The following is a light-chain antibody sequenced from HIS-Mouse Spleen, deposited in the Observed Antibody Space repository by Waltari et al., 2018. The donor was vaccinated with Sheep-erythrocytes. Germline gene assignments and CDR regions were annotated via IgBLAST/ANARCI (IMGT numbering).Light chain of an antibody. CDR1: KLGDKY. CDR2: QDS. J-gene: IGLJ2*01. CDR3: CSYAGSYTVV. V-gene: IGLV3-1*01. Sequence: SYELTQPPSVSVSPGQTASITCSGDKLGDKYACWYQQNPGQSPVLVIYQDSKRPSGIPERFSGSKSGNTASLTISGLQAEDEADYYCCSYAGSYTVVFGGGTKLTVL.